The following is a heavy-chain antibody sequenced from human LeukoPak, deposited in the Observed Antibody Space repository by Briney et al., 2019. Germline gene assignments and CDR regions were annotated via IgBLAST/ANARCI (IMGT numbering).Heavy chain of an antibody. J-gene: IGHJ4*02. CDR1: GFTFDDYA. CDR2: ISWNSGSI. D-gene: IGHD6-19*01. CDR3: AVAVAGPFDY. V-gene: IGHV3-9*01. Sequence: GGSLRLSCAASGFTFDDYAMHWVRQAPGKGLEWVSGISWNSGSIGYADSVKGRFTISRDNAKNSLYLQMNSLRAEDTAVYYCAVAVAGPFDYWGQGTLVAVSS.